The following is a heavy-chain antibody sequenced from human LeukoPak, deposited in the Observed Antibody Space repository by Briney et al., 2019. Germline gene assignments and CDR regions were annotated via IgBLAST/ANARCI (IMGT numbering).Heavy chain of an antibody. V-gene: IGHV3-7*01. CDR2: IKQDGSEK. D-gene: IGHD3-22*01. CDR3: ARDGGIYYDSSGYYY. J-gene: IGHJ4*02. CDR1: GFTFSAYW. Sequence: GGSLRLSCAASGFTFSAYWMSWVRQAPGKGLEWVANIKQDGSEKYYVDSVKGRFTISSDNAKNSLYLQMNSLRAEDTAVYYCARDGGIYYDSSGYYYWGQGTLVTVSS.